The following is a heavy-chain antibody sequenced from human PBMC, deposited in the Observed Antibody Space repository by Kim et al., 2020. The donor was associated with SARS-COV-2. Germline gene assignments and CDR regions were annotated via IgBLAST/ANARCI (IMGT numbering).Heavy chain of an antibody. Sequence: GGSLRLSCTASGFTFGDYAMSWFRQAPGKGLEWVGFIRSKAYGGTKEYAAFVKGRFTISRDDSKGIAYLQMNSLKTEDTAVYYCTRGGEEVVVVVAANKRGQGTLVTVSS. CDR2: IRSKAYGGTK. V-gene: IGHV3-49*03. D-gene: IGHD2-15*01. CDR3: TRGGEEVVVVVAANK. CDR1: GFTFGDYA. J-gene: IGHJ4*02.